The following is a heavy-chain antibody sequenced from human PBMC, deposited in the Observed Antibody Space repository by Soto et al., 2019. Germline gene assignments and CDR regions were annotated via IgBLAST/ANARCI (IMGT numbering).Heavy chain of an antibody. CDR1: GFTFNIYG. CDR3: AKDQASGQGSFDS. J-gene: IGHJ4*02. Sequence: PGGSLSPSCAASGFTFNIYGMHWVRHAPDKGLEWVALISYDGSNQYYADSVKGRFTISRDNSKNTLFLQMNSLRADDTAVYYCAKDQASGQGSFDSWGQGTMVTGSS. V-gene: IGHV3-30*18. CDR2: ISYDGSNQ.